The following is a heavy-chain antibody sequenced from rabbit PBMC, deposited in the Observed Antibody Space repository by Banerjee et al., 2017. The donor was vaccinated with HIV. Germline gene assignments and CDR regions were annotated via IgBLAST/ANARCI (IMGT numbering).Heavy chain of an antibody. CDR3: ARDGASGYNFNL. CDR2: IDTGSSGRT. CDR1: GFSFSSGYD. Sequence: QEQLVESGGGLVKPGASLTLTCKASGFSFSSGYDMCWVRQAPGKGLEWIACIDTGSSGRTYYASWAKGRFTISKTSSTTVTLQMTSLTAADTATYFCARDGASGYNFNLWGPGTPSPS. D-gene: IGHD1-1*01. J-gene: IGHJ4*01. V-gene: IGHV1S45*01.